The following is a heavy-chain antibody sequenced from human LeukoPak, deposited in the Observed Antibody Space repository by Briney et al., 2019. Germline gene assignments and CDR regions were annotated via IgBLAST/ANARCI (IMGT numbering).Heavy chain of an antibody. D-gene: IGHD2-2*01. J-gene: IGHJ3*02. CDR1: GYTFTSFG. Sequence: GASVKVSCKASGYTFTSFGISWVRQVPGQGLEWMGWISTYNGNTNYAQKLQGRVTMTRDTSTSTAYMELRSLRSDDTAVYYCATDVPLPPVVPDAFDIWGQGTMVTVSS. V-gene: IGHV1-18*01. CDR3: ATDVPLPPVVPDAFDI. CDR2: ISTYNGNT.